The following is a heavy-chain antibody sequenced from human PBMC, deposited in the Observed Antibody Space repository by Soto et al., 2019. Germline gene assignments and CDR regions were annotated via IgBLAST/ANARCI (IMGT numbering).Heavy chain of an antibody. CDR1: GGSISSGGYY. CDR3: AGGISSVSQFH. D-gene: IGHD3-10*01. V-gene: IGHV4-31*03. Sequence: SETLSLTCTVSGGSISSGGYYWSWIRQHPGKGLEWIGYIYYSGSTYYNPSLKSRVTISVDTSKNQFSLKLSSVTAADTAVYYCAGGISSVSQFHWGQGTLVTVS. J-gene: IGHJ4*02. CDR2: IYYSGST.